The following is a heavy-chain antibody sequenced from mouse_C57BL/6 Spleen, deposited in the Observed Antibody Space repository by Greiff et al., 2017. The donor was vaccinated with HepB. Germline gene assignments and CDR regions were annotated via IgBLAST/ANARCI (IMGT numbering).Heavy chain of an antibody. CDR3: ARGVYDYYYFDY. J-gene: IGHJ2*01. CDR1: GYTFTSYW. CDR2: IDPSDSYT. D-gene: IGHD2-4*01. Sequence: VQLQQPGAELVMPGASVKLSCKASGYTFTSYWKHWVKQRPGQGLEWIGEIDPSDSYTNYNQKFKGKSTLTVDKSSSTAYMQLSSLTSEDSAVYYCARGVYDYYYFDYWGQGTTLTVSS. V-gene: IGHV1-69*01.